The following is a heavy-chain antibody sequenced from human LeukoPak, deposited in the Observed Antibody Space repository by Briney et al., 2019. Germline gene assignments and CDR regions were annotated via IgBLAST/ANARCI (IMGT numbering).Heavy chain of an antibody. CDR2: INGDGSTT. J-gene: IGHJ5*02. CDR1: GFTFSSYW. Sequence: SGGSLRLSCAASGFTFSSYWMHWVRQAPGKGLVWVSRINGDGSTTTYVDSVKGRFTIYRDNAKNTVYLQMNSLRVEDTAVYCCATVRSGSWDWFDPWGQGTLVTVSS. CDR3: ATVRSGSWDWFDP. V-gene: IGHV3-74*01. D-gene: IGHD3-10*01.